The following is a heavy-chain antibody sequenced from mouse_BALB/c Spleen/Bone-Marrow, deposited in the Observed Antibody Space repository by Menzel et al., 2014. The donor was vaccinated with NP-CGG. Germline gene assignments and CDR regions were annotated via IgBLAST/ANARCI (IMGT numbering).Heavy chain of an antibody. J-gene: IGHJ4*01. D-gene: IGHD2-14*01. CDR1: GYTFTDYG. CDR2: ISLYSGNT. Sequence: VKLMESGPELVRPGVSVKISCKGSGYTFTDYGMHWVKQSHAKSLEWIGLISLYSGNTNYNQKFKDKATMTVDKSSSTAYMELARLTSEDSAIYYCARGDHRYDETMDYWGQGTSVTVSS. CDR3: ARGDHRYDETMDY. V-gene: IGHV1-67*01.